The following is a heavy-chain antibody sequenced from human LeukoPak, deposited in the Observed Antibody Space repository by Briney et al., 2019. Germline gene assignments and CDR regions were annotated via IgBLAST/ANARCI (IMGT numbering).Heavy chain of an antibody. CDR3: ARTTTAHDAFDI. D-gene: IGHD1-26*01. J-gene: IGHJ3*02. CDR1: GYTFTGYY. CDR2: INPNSGGT. Sequence: VASVKVSCKASGYTFTGYYMHWVRQAPGQGLEWMGWINPNSGGTNYAQKFQGRVTMTRDTSISTACMELSRLRSDDTAVYYCARTTTAHDAFDIWGQGTMVTVSS. V-gene: IGHV1-2*02.